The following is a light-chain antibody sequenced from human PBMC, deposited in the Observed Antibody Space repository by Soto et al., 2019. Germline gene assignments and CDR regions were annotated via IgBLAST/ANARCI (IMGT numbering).Light chain of an antibody. CDR3: KSYAGSNTYV. CDR1: KNHIGVYDF. Sequence: QSALTQTPSATGSPGQSVTISCTGTKNHIGVYDFVSWYQHHPGKAPRLIIYEVVQRPSGVPDRFSGSKSGNTASLTVSGLQAADEGDYFCKSYAGSNTYVFGSGTKVTVL. CDR2: EVV. V-gene: IGLV2-8*01. J-gene: IGLJ1*01.